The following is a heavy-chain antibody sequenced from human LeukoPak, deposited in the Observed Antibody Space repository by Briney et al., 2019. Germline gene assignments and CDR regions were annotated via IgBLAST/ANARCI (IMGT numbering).Heavy chain of an antibody. D-gene: IGHD1-26*01. J-gene: IGHJ4*02. CDR1: GFTFSSYA. V-gene: IGHV3-23*01. Sequence: GGSLRLSCAASGFTFSSYAMSWVRQAPGKGLEGVSAISGSGGSTYYADSVKGRFTISRDNSKNTLYLQMNSLRAEDTAVYYCAKGYSGSYLRDFDYWGQGTLVTVSS. CDR3: AKGYSGSYLRDFDY. CDR2: ISGSGGST.